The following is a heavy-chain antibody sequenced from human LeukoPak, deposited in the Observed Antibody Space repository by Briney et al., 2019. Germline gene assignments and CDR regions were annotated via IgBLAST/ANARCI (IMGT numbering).Heavy chain of an antibody. CDR2: IYHSGST. J-gene: IGHJ5*02. Sequence: SETLSLTCTVSGGSISSSSYYWGWIRQPPGKGLEWIGSIYHSGSTHYNPSLKSRVTISVDTSKNQFSLKLSSVTAADTAVYYCARVRVGYCSGGSCYQNNWFDPWGQGTLVTVSS. D-gene: IGHD2-15*01. V-gene: IGHV4-39*07. CDR1: GGSISSSSYY. CDR3: ARVRVGYCSGGSCYQNNWFDP.